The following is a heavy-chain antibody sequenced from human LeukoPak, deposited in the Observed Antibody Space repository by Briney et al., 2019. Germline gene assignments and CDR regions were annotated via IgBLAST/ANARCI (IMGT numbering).Heavy chain of an antibody. D-gene: IGHD3-22*01. Sequence: GGSLRLSCAASGFTVSSNYMSWVRQAPGKGLEWVSVIYSGGSTYYADSVKGRFTISRDNSKNTLYLQMNSLRAEDTAVYYCAREGSYDSSGSYYYYGMDVWGQGTTVTVSS. CDR1: GFTVSSNY. CDR3: AREGSYDSSGSYYYYGMDV. J-gene: IGHJ6*02. CDR2: IYSGGST. V-gene: IGHV3-66*01.